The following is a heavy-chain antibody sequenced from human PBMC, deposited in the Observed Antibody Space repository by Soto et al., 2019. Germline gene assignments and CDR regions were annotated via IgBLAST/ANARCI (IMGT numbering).Heavy chain of an antibody. D-gene: IGHD1-26*01. CDR1: GYTFTVYY. V-gene: IGHV1-2*02. Sequence: GASVKVSCKASGYTFTVYYMHWVRQAPGQGLEWMGWINPKSGGTMYPQKFQGRVTMTWDTSISTAYMALTRLRSDDTAVYYCARDLAKGGGSAGFDYWGRGTLVTAPQ. J-gene: IGHJ4*02. CDR2: INPKSGGT. CDR3: ARDLAKGGGSAGFDY.